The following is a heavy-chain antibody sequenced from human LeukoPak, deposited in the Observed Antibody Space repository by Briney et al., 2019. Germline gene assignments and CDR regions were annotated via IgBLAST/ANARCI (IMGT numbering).Heavy chain of an antibody. J-gene: IGHJ4*02. CDR2: INSDGSST. CDR1: GFTFSSYW. CDR3: AKPTYSSSWYTTPSYFDY. D-gene: IGHD6-13*01. V-gene: IGHV3-74*01. Sequence: SGGSLRLSCAASGFTFSSYWMHWVRQAPGKGLVWVSRINSDGSSTSYADSVKGRFTISRDNAKNTLYLQMNSLRAEDTAVYYCAKPTYSSSWYTTPSYFDYWGQGTLVTVSS.